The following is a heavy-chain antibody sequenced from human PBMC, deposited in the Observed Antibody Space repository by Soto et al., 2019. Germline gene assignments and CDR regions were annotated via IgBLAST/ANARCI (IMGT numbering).Heavy chain of an antibody. V-gene: IGHV4-30-4*01. CDR1: GGSISSGDYY. CDR2: IYHSGST. CDR3: ARGFQGYSTDYGMDV. J-gene: IGHJ6*02. Sequence: SETLSLTCTVSGGSISSGDYYWSWIRQPPGKGLEWIGYIYHSGSTYYNPSLKSRVIISVDKSKNQFSLKLNSVTAADTAVYYCARGFQGYSTDYGMDVWGPGTTVTVSS. D-gene: IGHD6-13*01.